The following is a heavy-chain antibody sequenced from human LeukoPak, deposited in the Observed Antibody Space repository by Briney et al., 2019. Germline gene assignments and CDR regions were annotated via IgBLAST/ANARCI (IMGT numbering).Heavy chain of an antibody. J-gene: IGHJ5*02. CDR3: ARDSTIISSSWLNWFDP. CDR2: IYYSGST. V-gene: IGHV4-59*12. CDR1: GGSISSYY. Sequence: SETLSLTCTVSGGSISSYYWSWIRQPPGKGLEWIGYIYYSGSTNYNPSLKSRVTISVDTSKNQFSLKLSSVTAADTAVYYCARDSTIISSSWLNWFDPWGQGTLVTVSS. D-gene: IGHD6-13*01.